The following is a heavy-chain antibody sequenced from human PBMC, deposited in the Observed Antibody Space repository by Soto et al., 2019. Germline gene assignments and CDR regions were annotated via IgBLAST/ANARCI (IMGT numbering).Heavy chain of an antibody. J-gene: IGHJ6*02. CDR2: IKGDGSEK. CDR3: GRDEVRNGVGV. V-gene: IGHV3-7*01. Sequence: GGSLRLSCVASGFTFSSFWMSWVRQAPGKGLEWVANIKGDGSEKRYVDSVKGRFTISRDNAKNLVYLQMNSLRVEDTALYYCGRDEVRNGVGVWGQGITVTVSS. CDR1: GFTFSSFW. D-gene: IGHD1-1*01.